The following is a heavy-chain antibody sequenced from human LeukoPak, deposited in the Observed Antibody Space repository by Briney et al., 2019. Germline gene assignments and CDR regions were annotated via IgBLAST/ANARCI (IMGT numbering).Heavy chain of an antibody. CDR1: GDRLNTFG. D-gene: IGHD1-26*01. CDR3: ARKKAPGGTGLGCLDA. CDR2: ISGYNGNT. Sequence: ASVKVSCKASGDRLNTFGISWVRQVPGQGLEWMGWISGYNGNTKYAQKLLDRVTLTTDTPSNTAYMELRSLRSDDTAVYYCARKKAPGGTGLGCLDAWGQGTLVLVAS. J-gene: IGHJ5*02. V-gene: IGHV1-18*01.